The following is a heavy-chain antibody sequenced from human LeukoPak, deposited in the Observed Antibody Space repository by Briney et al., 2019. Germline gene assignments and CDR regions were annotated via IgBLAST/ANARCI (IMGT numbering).Heavy chain of an antibody. CDR3: AKGGSGSYYYYFDY. V-gene: IGHV3-74*01. D-gene: IGHD1-26*01. J-gene: IGHJ4*02. CDR1: GFTFSNYW. Sequence: PGGSLRLSCAASGFTFSNYWMHWVRQAPGKGLVWVSRINMDGSITSYADSVKGRFIISRDNAKSTLYLQMNSLRAESTAVYYCAKGGSGSYYYYFDYWGQGTLVTVSS. CDR2: INMDGSIT.